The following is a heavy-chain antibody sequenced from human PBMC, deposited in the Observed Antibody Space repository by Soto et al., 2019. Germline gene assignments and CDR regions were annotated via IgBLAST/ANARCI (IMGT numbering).Heavy chain of an antibody. CDR2: INNSGST. V-gene: IGHV4-34*01. CDR3: ARGGKAIAGVGYV. J-gene: IGHJ6*02. D-gene: IGHD2-21*01. Sequence: QVQLQQWGAGLLKPSETLSLTCADYGGSFSGYYWSWIRQTPGKGLEWTGEINNSGSTNSNPSLKSRVTISVDTSKNQVSLKLSSVTAADTAVYYCARGGKAIAGVGYVWGQGTTVTVSS. CDR1: GGSFSGYY.